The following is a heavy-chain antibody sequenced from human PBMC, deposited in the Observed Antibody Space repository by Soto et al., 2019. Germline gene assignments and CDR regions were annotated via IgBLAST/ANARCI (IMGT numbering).Heavy chain of an antibody. CDR3: ARVVSLSPWKGNWFDP. D-gene: IGHD2-8*01. Sequence: SVKVSCKASGGTFSSDAISWVRQAPGQGLEWMGGIIPIFGTANYAQKFQGRVTITANESTSTAYMELSSLRSEDTAVYYCARVVSLSPWKGNWFDPWGQGTLVTVSS. CDR2: IIPIFGTA. V-gene: IGHV1-69*13. J-gene: IGHJ5*02. CDR1: GGTFSSDA.